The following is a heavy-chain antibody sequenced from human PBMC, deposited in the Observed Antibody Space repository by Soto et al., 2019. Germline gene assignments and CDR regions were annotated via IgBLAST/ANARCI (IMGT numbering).Heavy chain of an antibody. J-gene: IGHJ3*02. V-gene: IGHV4-59*08. CDR2: IYYSVST. D-gene: IGHD3-16*01. Sequence: PSVTLRLTWTVFGGYISSYYWSWIRQPPGKGQEWIGYIYYSVSTTYNPTLKSRVTISVDTSKNQFSLKLSSVTAADTDVYDCARRYGWVSDIWGQGTMVTVSS. CDR3: ARRYGWVSDI. CDR1: GGYISSYY.